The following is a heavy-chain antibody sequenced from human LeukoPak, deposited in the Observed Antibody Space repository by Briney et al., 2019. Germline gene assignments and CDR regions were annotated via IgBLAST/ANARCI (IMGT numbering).Heavy chain of an antibody. CDR1: GFTFSSYG. CDR3: ARGHYDSSGSLDC. V-gene: IGHV3-33*01. D-gene: IGHD3-22*01. CDR2: IWYDGSNK. Sequence: GGSLRLSCAASGFTFSSYGMHWVRQAPGKGLEWVAVIWYDGSNKYYADSVKGRFTISRDNSKNTLYLQMNSLRAEDTAIYYCARGHYDSSGSLDCWGQGTRVTVSS. J-gene: IGHJ4*02.